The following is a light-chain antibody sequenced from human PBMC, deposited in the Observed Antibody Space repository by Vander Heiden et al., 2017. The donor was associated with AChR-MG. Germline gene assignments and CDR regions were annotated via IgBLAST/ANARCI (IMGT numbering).Light chain of an antibody. CDR3: QQSYTTPRT. Sequence: DIQVTQSPPFLSASVGDRVTITCRASQTISTYLNWFQQKPGKAPKLLIYAASRLQSGVPSRFSGSVSGTDFTLTISSLQPEDFATYYCQQSYTTPRTFGQGTKLEI. CDR1: QTISTY. J-gene: IGKJ2*01. V-gene: IGKV1-39*01. CDR2: AAS.